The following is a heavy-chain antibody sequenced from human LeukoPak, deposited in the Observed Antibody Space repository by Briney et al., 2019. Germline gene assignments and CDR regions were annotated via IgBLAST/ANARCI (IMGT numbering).Heavy chain of an antibody. V-gene: IGHV3-21*01. D-gene: IGHD5-24*01. J-gene: IGHJ4*02. CDR3: ARGASRGFDY. CDR1: GFTFSSYS. Sequence: GGSLRLSCAASGFTFSSYSMNWVRQAPGKGLEWVSFISSSSSYIYYADSVKGRFTISRDNAKNSLYLQMNSLRAEDTAVYYCARGASRGFDYWGQGTLVTVSS. CDR2: ISSSSSYI.